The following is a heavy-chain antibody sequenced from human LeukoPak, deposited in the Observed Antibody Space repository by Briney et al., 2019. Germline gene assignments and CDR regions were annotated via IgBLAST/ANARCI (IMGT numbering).Heavy chain of an antibody. Sequence: AASVKVSCKASGGTFSSYAISWVRQAPGQGLEWMGGIIPIFGTANYAQKFQGRVTITADESTSTAYMELSSLRSEDTAVYYCARGGYSGYDGYYYYYYYMDVWGKGTTVTISS. D-gene: IGHD5-12*01. J-gene: IGHJ6*03. CDR3: ARGGYSGYDGYYYYYYYMDV. V-gene: IGHV1-69*13. CDR1: GGTFSSYA. CDR2: IIPIFGTA.